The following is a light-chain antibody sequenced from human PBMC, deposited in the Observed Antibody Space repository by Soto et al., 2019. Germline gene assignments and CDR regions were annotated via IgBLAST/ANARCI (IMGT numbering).Light chain of an antibody. V-gene: IGKV3-15*01. CDR1: ERIYSAY. CDR3: QQYNNWPPIT. Sequence: EVVFTQSPGTPALSLGERAPPSFQALERIYSAYLGWYQQQPGQAPRLLIYGASTRATGIPARCSGSGAGTEFTLTIISMQSEDFAVYYCQQYNNWPPITFGQGTRLEI. CDR2: GAS. J-gene: IGKJ5*01.